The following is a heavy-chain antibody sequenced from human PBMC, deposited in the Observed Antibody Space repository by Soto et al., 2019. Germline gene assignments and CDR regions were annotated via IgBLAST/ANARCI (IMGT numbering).Heavy chain of an antibody. V-gene: IGHV4-59*08. Sequence: SETLSLTCTVSGGSTNHYYWTWIRQPPGKGLEWMGYIYYSGTTTNYNPSLKSRVTLSVDTSKNQFSLKLSSVTAADTAVYYCARLGGSYAVPHFDYWGQGTLVT. D-gene: IGHD1-26*01. CDR2: IYYSGTTT. CDR3: ARLGGSYAVPHFDY. J-gene: IGHJ4*02. CDR1: GGSTNHYY.